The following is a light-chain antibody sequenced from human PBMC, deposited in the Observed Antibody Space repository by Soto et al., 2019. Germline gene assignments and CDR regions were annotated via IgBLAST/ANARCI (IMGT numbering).Light chain of an antibody. CDR3: QQSYSTPRT. V-gene: IGKV1-39*01. Sequence: QLTQSPSSLSASVGDRVTITCRASQSINTYLNWFQQKPGKAPKVLIYGASSLQGGVPSRFSGSGSGTDFTLTISSLQPEDFATYYCQQSYSTPRTFGQGTKVDIK. J-gene: IGKJ1*01. CDR2: GAS. CDR1: QSINTY.